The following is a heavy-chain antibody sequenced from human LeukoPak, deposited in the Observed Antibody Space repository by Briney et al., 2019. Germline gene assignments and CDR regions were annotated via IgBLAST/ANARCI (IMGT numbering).Heavy chain of an antibody. Sequence: WASVKVSCKASGYTFTSYDINWVRQATGQGLEWMGWMNPNSGNTGYAQKFQGRVTMTRNTSISTAYTELSSLRSEDTAVYYCARDWSAEGGGNFLGPDYWGQGTLVTVSS. V-gene: IGHV1-8*01. CDR1: GYTFTSYD. CDR2: MNPNSGNT. J-gene: IGHJ4*02. D-gene: IGHD4-23*01. CDR3: ARDWSAEGGGNFLGPDY.